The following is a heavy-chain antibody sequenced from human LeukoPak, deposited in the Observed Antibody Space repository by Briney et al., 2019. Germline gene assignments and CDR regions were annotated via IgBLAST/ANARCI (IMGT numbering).Heavy chain of an antibody. CDR3: TTDDWYDSSGYHVGFDS. CDR1: GLIFRNAW. V-gene: IGHV3-15*01. J-gene: IGHJ4*02. Sequence: PGGSLRLSCAVSGLIFRNAWMSWVRQAPGKGLEWVGRIKSKSDGGSTDYAAPVKGRFTVSRDDSKTTLYLQMNSLKSEDTAVYYCTTDDWYDSSGYHVGFDSWGQGTLVTVSS. D-gene: IGHD3-22*01. CDR2: IKSKSDGGST.